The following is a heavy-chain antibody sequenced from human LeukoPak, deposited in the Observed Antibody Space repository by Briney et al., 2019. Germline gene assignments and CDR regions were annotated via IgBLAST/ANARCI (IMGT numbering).Heavy chain of an antibody. V-gene: IGHV3-21*01. CDR3: ARDGVPTVTTLSLY. CDR1: GFTFSSYS. CDR2: ISSSSSYI. Sequence: GGSLRLSCAASGFTFSSYSMNWVRQAPGKGLEWVSSISSSSSYIYYADSVKGRFTISRDNSKNTLYLQMNSLRAEDTAVYYCARDGVPTVTTLSLYWGQGTLVTVSS. J-gene: IGHJ4*02. D-gene: IGHD4-17*01.